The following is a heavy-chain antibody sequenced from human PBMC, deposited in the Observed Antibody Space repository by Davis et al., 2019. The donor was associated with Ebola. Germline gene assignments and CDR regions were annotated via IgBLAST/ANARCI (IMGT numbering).Heavy chain of an antibody. D-gene: IGHD1-7*01. J-gene: IGHJ4*02. CDR3: AKNGAWHNWNYGPFDY. Sequence: PGGSLRLSCAASGFTFSSYAMSWVRQAPGKGLEWVSAISGSGGSTYYADSVKGRFTTSRDNSKNTLYLQMNSLRAEDTAVYYCAKNGAWHNWNYGPFDYWGQGTLVTVSS. CDR1: GFTFSSYA. CDR2: ISGSGGST. V-gene: IGHV3-23*01.